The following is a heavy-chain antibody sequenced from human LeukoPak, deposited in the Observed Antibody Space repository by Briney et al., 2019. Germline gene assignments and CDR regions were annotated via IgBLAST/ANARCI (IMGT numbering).Heavy chain of an antibody. CDR3: ATRKLGNDY. CDR2: IYYTEA. J-gene: IGHJ4*02. D-gene: IGHD7-27*01. Sequence: PSETLSLTCTVSGGSVSNYYWSWIRQSPGKGLEWIGYIYYTEASYNPSLKSRVTISADTSKNQFSLKLYSVTAADTAVYYCATRKLGNDYWGQGTLVTVSS. V-gene: IGHV4-59*02. CDR1: GGSVSNYY.